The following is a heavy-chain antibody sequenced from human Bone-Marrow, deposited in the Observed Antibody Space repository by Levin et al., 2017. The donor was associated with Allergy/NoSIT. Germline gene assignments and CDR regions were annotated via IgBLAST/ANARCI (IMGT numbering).Heavy chain of an antibody. J-gene: IGHJ6*02. D-gene: IGHD1-26*01. Sequence: PGGSLRLSCGASGFTFNTYAMTWVRQVAGKGLEWVSYIDSTTSYKFYAESVKGRFTISRDNAQNSVYLQMDNLRAEETAVYYCARLRPAKLVGGAYYFYSMDVWGQGTTVTVFS. CDR2: IDSTTSYK. V-gene: IGHV3-21*01. CDR3: ARLRPAKLVGGAYYFYSMDV. CDR1: GFTFNTYA.